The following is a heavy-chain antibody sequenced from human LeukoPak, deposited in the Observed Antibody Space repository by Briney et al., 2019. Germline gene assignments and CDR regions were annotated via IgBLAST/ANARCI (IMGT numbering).Heavy chain of an antibody. J-gene: IGHJ4*02. CDR3: ARVSSGSYYFDS. CDR1: GGSISSSNW. Sequence: KPSGTLSLTCALSGGSISSSNWWSWVRQPPGKGLEWIGEIYHSGSTNYSPSLKSRVTISVDKSKNQFSLKVTSVTAADTAVYYCARVSSGSYYFDSWGQGTLVTVSS. D-gene: IGHD1-26*01. V-gene: IGHV4-4*02. CDR2: IYHSGST.